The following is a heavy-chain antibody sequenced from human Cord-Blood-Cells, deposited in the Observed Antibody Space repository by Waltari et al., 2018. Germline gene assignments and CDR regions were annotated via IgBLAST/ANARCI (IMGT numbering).Heavy chain of an antibody. D-gene: IGHD1-7*01. J-gene: IGHJ5*02. V-gene: IGHV4-39*01. CDR3: ATARGTA. Sequence: QLQLQESRPGLVKPSETLSLTCTVSGGSISSSRYYWGWIRQPPGKGLEWIGRIYYSGSTSYNPSLKSRVNISVDTSKNQFTLKLSSVTAADTAVYYCATARGTAWGQGTLVTVSS. CDR2: IYYSGST. CDR1: GGSISSSRYY.